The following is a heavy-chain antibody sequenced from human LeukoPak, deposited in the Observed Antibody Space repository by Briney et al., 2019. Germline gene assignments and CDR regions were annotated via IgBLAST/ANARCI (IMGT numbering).Heavy chain of an antibody. CDR3: ARRYYGDYLDFFDY. J-gene: IGHJ4*01. D-gene: IGHD4-17*01. CDR1: GYSFATHW. Sequence: GESLKISCKASGYSFATHWIAWVRQMPGKGPEWMAITYPDDSDTRYSPSFEGQVTVSADKSLTTTYLQWSSLKASDTAIYYCARRYYGDYLDFFDYWGQGTLVTVSS. V-gene: IGHV5-51*01. CDR2: TYPDDSDT.